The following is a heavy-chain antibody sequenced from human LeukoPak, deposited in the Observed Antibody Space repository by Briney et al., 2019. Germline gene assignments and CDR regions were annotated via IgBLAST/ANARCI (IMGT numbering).Heavy chain of an antibody. CDR2: ISYDGSNK. CDR3: ARGNRENYYYGLDV. CDR1: GFTFSSYG. J-gene: IGHJ6*02. Sequence: PTGRSLRLSCAASGFTFSSYGMHWVRQAPGKGLEWVAVISYDGSNKYNADSVKGRFTISRDNSKNTLYLQMNSLRAEDTAVYYCARGNRENYYYGLDVWGQGTTVTVSS. V-gene: IGHV3-30*03.